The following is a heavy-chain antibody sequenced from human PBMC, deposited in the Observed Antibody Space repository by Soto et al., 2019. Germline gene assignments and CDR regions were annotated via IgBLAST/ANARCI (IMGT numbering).Heavy chain of an antibody. Sequence: GGSLRLSCAASGFTFSSYSMNWVRQAPGKGLEWVSSISSSSSYIYYADSVKGRFTISRDNAKNSLYLQMNSLRAEDTAVYYCAIADDSSGYYFFAFDIWGQGTMVTVSS. J-gene: IGHJ3*02. CDR1: GFTFSSYS. D-gene: IGHD3-22*01. CDR2: ISSSSSYI. CDR3: AIADDSSGYYFFAFDI. V-gene: IGHV3-21*01.